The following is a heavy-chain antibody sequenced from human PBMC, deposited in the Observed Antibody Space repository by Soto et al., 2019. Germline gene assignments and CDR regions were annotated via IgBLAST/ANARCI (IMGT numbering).Heavy chain of an antibody. CDR3: AVKAYIITFGGVIVRLNVFDI. D-gene: IGHD3-16*02. V-gene: IGHV1-8*01. CDR2: MNPNSGNT. Sequence: GASVKVSCKASGYTFTSYDINWVRQATGQGLERMGWMNPNSGNTGYAQKFQGRVTMTRNTSISTAYMELSSLRSEDTAVYYCAVKAYIITFGGVIVRLNVFDIWGQGTMVTVSS. J-gene: IGHJ3*02. CDR1: GYTFTSYD.